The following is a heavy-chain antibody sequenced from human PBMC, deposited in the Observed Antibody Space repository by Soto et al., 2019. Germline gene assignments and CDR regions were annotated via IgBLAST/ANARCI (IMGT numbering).Heavy chain of an antibody. D-gene: IGHD6-19*01. Sequence: SETLSLTCAVSGYSISSGYYWGWIRQPPGKGLEWIGSIYHSGSTYYNPSLKSRVTISVDTSKNQFSLRLSSVTAADTAVYYCARASRGPYSSGYLDSWGQGTLVTVSS. V-gene: IGHV4-38-2*01. CDR2: IYHSGST. J-gene: IGHJ4*02. CDR1: GYSISSGYY. CDR3: ARASRGPYSSGYLDS.